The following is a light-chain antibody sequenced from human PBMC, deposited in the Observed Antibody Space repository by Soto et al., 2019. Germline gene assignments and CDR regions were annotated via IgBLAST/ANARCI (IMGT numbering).Light chain of an antibody. CDR1: SSDVGSYNL. CDR3: CSYADGTSVR. J-gene: IGLJ2*01. Sequence: QSVLTQPASVSGSPGQSITISCTGTSSDVGSYNLVSWYQQHPGKAPNFIIYEVSKRPSGVSNRFSGSKSGNTASLTISGLQAEDEADYYCCSYADGTSVRFGGGTQLTVL. CDR2: EVS. V-gene: IGLV2-23*02.